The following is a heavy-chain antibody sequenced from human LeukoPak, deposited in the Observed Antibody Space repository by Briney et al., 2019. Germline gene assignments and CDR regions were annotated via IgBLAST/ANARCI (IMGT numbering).Heavy chain of an antibody. CDR3: AKDQVWIVVGSFDY. CDR1: GFTFSAYA. D-gene: IGHD3-22*01. V-gene: IGHV3-23*01. J-gene: IGHJ4*02. CDR2: ISGSGGST. Sequence: GGSLRLSCATSGFTFSAYAMSWVRQAPGKGLEWVSGISGSGGSTYYADSVKGRFTISRDNSKNTLYLQMTSLRAEDTAVYYCAKDQVWIVVGSFDYWGQGTLVTVSS.